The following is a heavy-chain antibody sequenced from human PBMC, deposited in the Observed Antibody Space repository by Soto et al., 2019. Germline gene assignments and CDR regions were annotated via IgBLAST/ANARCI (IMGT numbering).Heavy chain of an antibody. V-gene: IGHV4-34*01. Sequence: PSETLPLTCAVYGGSFSGYYWSWIRQPPGKGLEWIGEINHSGSTNYNPSLKSRVTISVDTSKNQFSLKLSSVTAADTAVYYCARASYSNSWPLNYYYYYGMDVWGQGTTVTVSS. CDR2: INHSGST. J-gene: IGHJ6*02. D-gene: IGHD6-13*01. CDR3: ARASYSNSWPLNYYYYYGMDV. CDR1: GGSFSGYY.